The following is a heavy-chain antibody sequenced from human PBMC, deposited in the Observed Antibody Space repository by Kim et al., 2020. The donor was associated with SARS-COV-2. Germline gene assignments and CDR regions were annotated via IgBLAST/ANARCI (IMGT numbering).Heavy chain of an antibody. D-gene: IGHD3-22*01. J-gene: IGHJ4*02. CDR3: ATHSYGSSGYSYTFDY. CDR2: MSYSGST. Sequence: SETLSLTCTVSGGSISSYSWSWIRQPPGKGLEWIVYMSYSGSTVYNPSLKSRVTISVDTSKNQLSLKLSSVTAADTAVYYCATHSYGSSGYSYTFDYWGQGTLVTVSS. V-gene: IGHV4-59*01. CDR1: GGSISSYS.